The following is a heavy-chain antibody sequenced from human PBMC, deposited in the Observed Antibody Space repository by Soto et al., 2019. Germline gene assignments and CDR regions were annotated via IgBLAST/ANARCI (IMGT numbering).Heavy chain of an antibody. CDR2: IYYSGST. CDR1: GGSISRGDYY. CDR3: ARVPVLLWFGEYYYYGMDV. Sequence: PSETLSLTCTVSGGSISRGDYYWSWIRQPPGKGLEWIGYIYYSGSTYYNPSLKSRVTISVDTSKNQFSLKLSSVTAADTAVYYCARVPVLLWFGEYYYYGMDVWGQGTTVTVSS. V-gene: IGHV4-30-4*01. D-gene: IGHD3-10*01. J-gene: IGHJ6*02.